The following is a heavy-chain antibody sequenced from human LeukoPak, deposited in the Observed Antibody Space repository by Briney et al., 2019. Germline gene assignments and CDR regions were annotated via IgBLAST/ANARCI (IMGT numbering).Heavy chain of an antibody. CDR3: ARGNLDLRAFDI. CDR2: ISWNSGSI. CDR1: GFTFDDYA. J-gene: IGHJ3*02. D-gene: IGHD3-3*01. V-gene: IGHV3-9*01. Sequence: PGRSLRLSCATSGFTFDDYAMYWVRQDPGKCLEWVSGISWNSGSIVYADSVKGRFTISRDNAKNSLYLQMNSLRVEDTALYYCARGNLDLRAFDIWGQGTMVTVSS.